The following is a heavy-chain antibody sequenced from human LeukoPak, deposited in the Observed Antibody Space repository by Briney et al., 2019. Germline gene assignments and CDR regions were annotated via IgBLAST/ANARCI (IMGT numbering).Heavy chain of an antibody. Sequence: GGSLRLSCAASGFTFSSYSMNWVRQAPGKGLEWVSSISSSSSYIYYADSVKGRFTISRDNAKNSLYLQMNSLRAEDTAVYYCARGLPRINWFDPWGQGTLVTVSS. V-gene: IGHV3-21*01. J-gene: IGHJ5*02. D-gene: IGHD1-14*01. CDR3: ARGLPRINWFDP. CDR2: ISSSSSYI. CDR1: GFTFSSYS.